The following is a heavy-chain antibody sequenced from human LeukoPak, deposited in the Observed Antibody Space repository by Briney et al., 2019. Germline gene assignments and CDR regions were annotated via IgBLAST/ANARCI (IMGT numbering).Heavy chain of an antibody. CDR1: GFNFRSHA. CDR3: AKDHGTNVYDPFDY. Sequence: PGESLRLSCAASGFNFRSHAMSSVRQAPGKGLEWVSVISNGGAGTYYADSVTGRFTISRDNSKSTLYLQMSSLRAEDTAVYYCAKDHGTNVYDPFDYWGQGTLVTVSS. J-gene: IGHJ4*02. D-gene: IGHD2-8*01. V-gene: IGHV3-23*01. CDR2: ISNGGAGT.